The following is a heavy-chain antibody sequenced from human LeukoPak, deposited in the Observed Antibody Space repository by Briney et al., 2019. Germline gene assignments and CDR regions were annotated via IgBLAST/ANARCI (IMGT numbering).Heavy chain of an antibody. CDR1: GGTFSSYA. CDR3: ARDKGIIAAAGTTPFDY. Sequence: SVKVSCKASGGTFSSYAISWVRQAPGQGLEWMGRIIPILGIANYAQKFQGRVTITADKSTSTAYMELSSLRSEDTAVYYCARDKGIIAAAGTTPFDYWGQGTLVTASS. D-gene: IGHD6-13*01. J-gene: IGHJ4*02. CDR2: IIPILGIA. V-gene: IGHV1-69*04.